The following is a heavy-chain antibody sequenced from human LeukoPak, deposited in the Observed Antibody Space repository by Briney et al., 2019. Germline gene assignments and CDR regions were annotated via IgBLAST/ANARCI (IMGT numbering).Heavy chain of an antibody. CDR3: ARGCSSTSCSRSEYYYYSYYMDV. J-gene: IGHJ6*03. Sequence: SETLSLTCTVSGGSISSYYWSWIRQPPGKGLEWIGYISYSGSTNYNPSLKSRVTISVDTSKNQFSLKLSSVTAADTAVYYCARGCSSTSCSRSEYYYYSYYMDVWGKGTTVTVSS. CDR2: ISYSGST. V-gene: IGHV4-59*01. CDR1: GGSISSYY. D-gene: IGHD2-2*01.